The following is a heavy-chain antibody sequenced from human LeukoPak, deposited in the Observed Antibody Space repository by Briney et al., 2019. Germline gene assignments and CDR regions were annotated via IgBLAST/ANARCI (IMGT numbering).Heavy chain of an antibody. CDR1: GFTFSSYV. Sequence: PGGSLRLSCAASGFTFSSYVMTWVRQAPGKGLEWVSAISGSGGSTYYADSVKGRFTISRDNSKNTLYLQMNSLRAEDTVVYYCAKKRTSSGSYSNWFDPWGQGTLVTVSS. CDR2: ISGSGGST. J-gene: IGHJ5*02. D-gene: IGHD3-10*01. CDR3: AKKRTSSGSYSNWFDP. V-gene: IGHV3-23*01.